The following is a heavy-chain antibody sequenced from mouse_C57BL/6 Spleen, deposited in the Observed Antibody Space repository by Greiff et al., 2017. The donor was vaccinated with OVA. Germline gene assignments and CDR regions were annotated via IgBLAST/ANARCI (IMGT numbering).Heavy chain of an antibody. CDR3: ARDRL. Sequence: VQLQQSGAELVKPGASGKISGKALANPLVSYGMNWVKQRPGRGLGWIGQIYPGDGDTNYNGKFKGKATLTADKSSSTAYMQLSSLTSEDSAVYFCARDRLWGQGTTLTVSS. CDR1: ANPLVSYG. V-gene: IGHV1-80*01. CDR2: IYPGDGDT. J-gene: IGHJ2*01.